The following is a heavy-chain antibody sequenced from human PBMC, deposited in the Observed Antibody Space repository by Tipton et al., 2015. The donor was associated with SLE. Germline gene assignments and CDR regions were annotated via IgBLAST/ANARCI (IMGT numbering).Heavy chain of an antibody. D-gene: IGHD2-2*01. V-gene: IGHV4-61*02. CDR1: GGSLSSGSYC. CDR2: VYTSGIT. CDR3: AREVEYQLLLPYMDV. Sequence: TLSLTCTVSGGSLSSGSYCWSWIRQSAGKGLEWIGRVYTSGITNYNPSLKSRVTISVDTSKNQFSLKLSSVTAADTAVYYCAREVEYQLLLPYMDVWGKGTTVTVSS. J-gene: IGHJ6*03.